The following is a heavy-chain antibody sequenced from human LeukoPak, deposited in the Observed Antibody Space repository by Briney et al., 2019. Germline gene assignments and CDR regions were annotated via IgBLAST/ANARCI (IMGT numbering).Heavy chain of an antibody. CDR2: FSSSGNTI. CDR3: VRITVVPDY. J-gene: IGHJ4*02. Sequence: GGSLRLSCAASGFTFTSYEMTWVRQAPGKGLDWVSYFSSSGNTIYYADSVKGRFTISRDNAKNSLYLQMNSLRAEDTAVYYCVRITVVPDYWGQGTLVTVSS. V-gene: IGHV3-48*03. D-gene: IGHD4-23*01. CDR1: GFTFTSYE.